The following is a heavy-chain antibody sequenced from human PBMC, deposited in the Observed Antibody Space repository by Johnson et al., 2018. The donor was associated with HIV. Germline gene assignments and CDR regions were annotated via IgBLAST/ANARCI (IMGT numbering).Heavy chain of an antibody. Sequence: QVQLVESGGGLVKPGGSLRLSCAASGFTFSDYYMSWIRQAPGKGLEWVSYISSSGSTIYYADSVKGRFTISGDNAKNSLYLQMNSLRAEETAVYYCAGKESIDEAFDIWGQGTMVTVSS. J-gene: IGHJ3*02. CDR1: GFTFSDYY. D-gene: IGHD2/OR15-2a*01. CDR3: AGKESIDEAFDI. V-gene: IGHV3-11*04. CDR2: ISSSGSTI.